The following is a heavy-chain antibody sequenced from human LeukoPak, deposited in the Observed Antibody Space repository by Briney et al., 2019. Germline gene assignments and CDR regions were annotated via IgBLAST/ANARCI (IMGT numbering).Heavy chain of an antibody. CDR2: IKYSGNT. D-gene: IGHD2/OR15-2a*01. CDR1: SGSISGSDYY. Sequence: SETLSLTCTVSSGSISGSDYYWCWIRQPPGKGLEWIGSIKYSGNTYYDSSLKSRVTISVDTSKNYFSLRLSSVTAADTAVYYCARLVLSYGNAFDHWGQGTLVTVSS. J-gene: IGHJ4*02. CDR3: ARLVLSYGNAFDH. V-gene: IGHV4-39*02.